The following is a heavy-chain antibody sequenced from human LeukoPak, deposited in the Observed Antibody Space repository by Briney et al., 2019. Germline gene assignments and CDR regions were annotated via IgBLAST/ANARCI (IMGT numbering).Heavy chain of an antibody. CDR3: ARDRDYYYDSSGVGFDI. CDR1: GYTFTSYG. Sequence: ASVKVSCKASGYTFTSYGISWVRQAPGQRLEWMGWINAGNGNTKYSQKFQGRVTITRDTSASTAYMELSSLRSEDTAVYYCARDRDYYYDSSGVGFDIWGQGTMVTVSS. J-gene: IGHJ3*02. CDR2: INAGNGNT. D-gene: IGHD3-22*01. V-gene: IGHV1-3*01.